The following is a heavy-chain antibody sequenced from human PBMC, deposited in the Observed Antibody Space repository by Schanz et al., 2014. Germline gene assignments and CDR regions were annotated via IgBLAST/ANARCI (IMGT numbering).Heavy chain of an antibody. V-gene: IGHV3-33*01. J-gene: IGHJ3*02. D-gene: IGHD3-10*01. CDR2: IWFDGTNK. CDR1: GFTLSSYG. Sequence: QVQLVESGGGVVQPGRSLRLSCSASGFTLSSYGMHWVRQAPGKGLEWLAVIWFDGTNKYNADSVKGRFTISRDTSKNTLYLLLNSLRAEDTAVYYCARDQYYFGSGNHFDIWGQGTMVTVSS. CDR3: ARDQYYFGSGNHFDI.